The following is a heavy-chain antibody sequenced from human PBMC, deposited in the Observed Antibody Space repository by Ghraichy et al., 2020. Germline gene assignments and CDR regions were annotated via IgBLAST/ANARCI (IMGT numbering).Heavy chain of an antibody. CDR3: TRRSPGVWFGELIPYYYYGMDV. J-gene: IGHJ6*02. D-gene: IGHD3-10*01. V-gene: IGHV3-49*03. CDR1: GFTFGDYA. Sequence: GGSLRLSCTASGFTFGDYAMSWFRQAPGKGLEWVGFIRSKAYGGTTEYAASVKGRFTISRDDSKSIAYLQMNSLKTEDTAVYYCTRRSPGVWFGELIPYYYYGMDVWGQGTTVTVSS. CDR2: IRSKAYGGTT.